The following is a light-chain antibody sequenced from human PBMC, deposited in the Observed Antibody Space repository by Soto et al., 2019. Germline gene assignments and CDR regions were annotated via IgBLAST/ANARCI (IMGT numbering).Light chain of an antibody. Sequence: IEVTQSPSSLAASLGDRVTITCRASQTIGTYVNWYRQKSGAAPELLIYDASTLQSGVPSRFRGGASGTDFTLTISSLQLDDFATYYCQQSYNTPLTFGQGTKVDLK. CDR1: QTIGTY. J-gene: IGKJ1*01. V-gene: IGKV1-39*01. CDR3: QQSYNTPLT. CDR2: DAS.